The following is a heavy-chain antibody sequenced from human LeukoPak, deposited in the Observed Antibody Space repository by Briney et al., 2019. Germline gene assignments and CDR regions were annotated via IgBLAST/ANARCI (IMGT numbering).Heavy chain of an antibody. CDR1: GGSISSSNW. CDR3: ARERIKYCSSTSCYTLDAFDI. Sequence: SETLSLTCAVSGGSISSSNWWSWVRQPPGKGLEWIGEIYHSGSTNYNPSLKSRVTISVDKSKNQFSLKLSSVTAADTAVYYCARERIKYCSSTSCYTLDAFDIWGQGTMVTVSS. J-gene: IGHJ3*02. D-gene: IGHD2-2*02. CDR2: IYHSGST. V-gene: IGHV4-4*02.